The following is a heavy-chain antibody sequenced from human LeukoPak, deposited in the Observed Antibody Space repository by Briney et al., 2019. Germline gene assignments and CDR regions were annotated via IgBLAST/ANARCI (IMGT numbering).Heavy chain of an antibody. J-gene: IGHJ4*02. CDR2: IIPILGIA. CDR3: ARDHADYGDYGVDY. V-gene: IGHV1-69*10. D-gene: IGHD4-17*01. CDR1: GYTFSNYG. Sequence: SVKVSCKASGYTFSNYGISWVRQAPGQGLEWMGWIIPILGIANYAQKFQGRVTITADKSTSTAYMELSSLRSEDTAVYYCARDHADYGDYGVDYWGQGTLVTVSS.